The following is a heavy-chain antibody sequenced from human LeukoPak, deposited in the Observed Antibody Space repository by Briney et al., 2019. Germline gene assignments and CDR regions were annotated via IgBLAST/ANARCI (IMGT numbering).Heavy chain of an antibody. CDR3: ASSTITATLDY. D-gene: IGHD5-24*01. Sequence: PGGSLRLSCAASGFTFSSYGMHWVRQAAGKGLEWVAVIWYDGSNKYYADSVKGRFTISRDNSKNTLYLQMNSLRAEDTAVYYCASSTITATLDYWGQGTLVTVSS. J-gene: IGHJ4*02. V-gene: IGHV3-33*01. CDR1: GFTFSSYG. CDR2: IWYDGSNK.